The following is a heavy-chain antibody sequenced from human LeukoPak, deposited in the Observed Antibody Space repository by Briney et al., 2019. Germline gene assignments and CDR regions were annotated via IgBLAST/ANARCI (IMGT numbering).Heavy chain of an antibody. V-gene: IGHV3-30*02. CDR3: AKEGVVGAPDY. Sequence: PGGSLRLPCAASGFTLRILGMHWVPHAPGEGVEGVAFRRYDGSNKYYADSVKGRFTISRDNSNNTLYLQMNSLRAEDTAVYYCAKEGVVGAPDYWGQGTLVTVSS. D-gene: IGHD1-26*01. CDR1: GFTLRILG. CDR2: RRYDGSNK. J-gene: IGHJ4*02.